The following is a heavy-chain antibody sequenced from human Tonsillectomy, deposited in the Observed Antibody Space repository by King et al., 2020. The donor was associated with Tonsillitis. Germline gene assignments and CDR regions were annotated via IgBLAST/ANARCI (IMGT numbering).Heavy chain of an antibody. CDR1: GFTFSSYA. J-gene: IGHJ4*02. CDR3: ANPGIWFGELFDY. CDR2: ISGSGGST. Sequence: VQLVESGGGLVQPGGSLRLSCAASGFTFSSYAMSWVRQAPGKGLEWVSAISGSGGSTYYANSVKGRFTISRDNSKNTLYLQMNSLRAEDTAVYYCANPGIWFGELFDYWGQGTLVTVSS. V-gene: IGHV3-23*04. D-gene: IGHD3-10*01.